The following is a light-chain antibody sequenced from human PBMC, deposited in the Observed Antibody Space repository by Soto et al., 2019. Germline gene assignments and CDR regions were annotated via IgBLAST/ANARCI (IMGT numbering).Light chain of an antibody. CDR1: QSLLHSNGNTH. Sequence: DIVVTQSPHSLPVTPGEPASISCRSSQSLLHSNGNTHLDWYLQKPGQSPQLLIYLGFNRAFGVPDRFSGSGSGTDYTLRISRVEAEEVGVYYWMHVLQNPLTFGGGTKVEI. J-gene: IGKJ4*01. CDR3: MHVLQNPLT. CDR2: LGF. V-gene: IGKV2-28*01.